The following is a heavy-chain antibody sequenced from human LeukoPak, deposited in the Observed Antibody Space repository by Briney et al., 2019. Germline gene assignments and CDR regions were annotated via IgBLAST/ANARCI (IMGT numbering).Heavy chain of an antibody. Sequence: SETLSLTCTVSGGSISSSSYYWGWIRQPPGKGLEWIGSIYYSGSTYYNPSLKSRVTISVDTSKNQFSLKLSSVTAADTAVYYCARAQFVLPVDYWGQGTLVTVSS. J-gene: IGHJ4*02. D-gene: IGHD3-10*01. CDR1: GGSISSSSYY. V-gene: IGHV4-39*01. CDR2: IYYSGST. CDR3: ARAQFVLPVDY.